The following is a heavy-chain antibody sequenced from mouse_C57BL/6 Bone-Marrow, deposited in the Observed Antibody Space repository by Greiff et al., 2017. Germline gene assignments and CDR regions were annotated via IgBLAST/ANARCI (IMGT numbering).Heavy chain of an antibody. J-gene: IGHJ1*03. Sequence: VQLQQSGPGLVKPSQSLSLTCSVTGYSITSGYYWNWIRQFPGNKLEWMGYISYDGSNNYNPSLKNRISITRDTSKNQCFLKLNSVTTEDTATYYCAREENYYGSSCYWYFDVWGTGTTVTVSS. D-gene: IGHD1-1*01. CDR2: ISYDGSN. CDR3: AREENYYGSSCYWYFDV. V-gene: IGHV3-6*01. CDR1: GYSITSGYY.